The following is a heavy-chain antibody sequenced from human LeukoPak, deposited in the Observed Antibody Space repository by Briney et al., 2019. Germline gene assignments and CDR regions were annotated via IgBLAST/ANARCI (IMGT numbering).Heavy chain of an antibody. D-gene: IGHD3-9*01. CDR2: IYPGDSDT. V-gene: IGHV5-51*01. CDR1: GYSFTSYW. CDR3: ARQYDLLAGPYYFDF. Sequence: GESLKISCKGSGYSFTSYWIGWVRQMPEKGLEWMGIIYPGDSDTQYSPSFQGQVTISADKSVTTAFLQWSSLKTSDTAIYYCARQYDLLAGPYYFDFWGQGTLVAVSA. J-gene: IGHJ4*02.